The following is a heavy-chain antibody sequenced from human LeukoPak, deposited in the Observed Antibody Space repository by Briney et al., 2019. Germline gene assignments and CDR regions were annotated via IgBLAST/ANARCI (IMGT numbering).Heavy chain of an antibody. Sequence: GGPLRLSCAASGFAFPNAWVNWFRQAPGKGLEWVGHIKSKGNGGTIDYAAPVKGRFTISGDESKNTLYLQMNRLETEDTAVYFCTTDPGRGVRGYWGQGTLVTVSS. CDR1: GFAFPNAW. V-gene: IGHV3-15*01. J-gene: IGHJ4*02. CDR2: IKSKGNGGTI. CDR3: TTDPGRGVRGY. D-gene: IGHD3-10*01.